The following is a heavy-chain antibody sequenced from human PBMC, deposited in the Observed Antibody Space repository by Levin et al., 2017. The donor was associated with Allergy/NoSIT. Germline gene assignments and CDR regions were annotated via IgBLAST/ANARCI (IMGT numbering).Heavy chain of an antibody. D-gene: IGHD6-6*01. CDR1: GFAFSSYW. CDR3: ARGPPSFYYYYMDV. Sequence: GESLKISCAASGFAFSSYWMHWVRQAPGKGLVWVSRINSDGSSTSYADSVKGRFTISRDNAKNTLYLQMNSLRAEDTAVYYCARGPPSFYYYYMDVWGRGTTVTVSS. V-gene: IGHV3-74*01. J-gene: IGHJ6*03. CDR2: INSDGSST.